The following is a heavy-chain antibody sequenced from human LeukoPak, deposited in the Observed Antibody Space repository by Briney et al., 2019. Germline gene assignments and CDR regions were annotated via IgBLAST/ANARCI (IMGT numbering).Heavy chain of an antibody. CDR2: ISAYNGNT. V-gene: IGHV1-18*01. CDR1: GYTFTSYG. Sequence: GASVKVSCKASGYTFTSYGISWVRQAPGQGLEWMGWISAYNGNTNYAQKLQGRVTMTTDTSTSTAYMELRSLRSDDTAVYYCARVPYYFYSKAEAFDYWGQGTLVTVSS. D-gene: IGHD3-22*01. CDR3: ARVPYYFYSKAEAFDY. J-gene: IGHJ4*02.